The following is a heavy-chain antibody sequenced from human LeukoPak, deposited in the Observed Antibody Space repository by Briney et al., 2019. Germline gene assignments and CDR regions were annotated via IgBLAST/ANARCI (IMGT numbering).Heavy chain of an antibody. CDR3: ARRAYCGGDCYSDY. CDR1: GYSFTNYW. V-gene: IGHV5-51*01. J-gene: IGHJ4*02. D-gene: IGHD2-21*02. CDR2: IYPGDSDT. Sequence: GESLKISCKGSGYSFTNYWIAWVRQMPGKSLEWMGIIYPGDSDTRYSPSFQGQVTISADKSISTAYLQWSSLKASDSAMYYCARRAYCGGDCYSDYWGQGTLVTVSS.